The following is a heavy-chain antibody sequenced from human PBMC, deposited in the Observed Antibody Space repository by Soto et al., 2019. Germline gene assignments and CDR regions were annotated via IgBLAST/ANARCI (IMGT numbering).Heavy chain of an antibody. CDR3: ARDQLILPAHDFFYGSDV. CDR1: GFTFSMYS. J-gene: IGHJ6*02. CDR2: IPQEGGDG. D-gene: IGHD2-15*01. Sequence: DVQLVESGGGLVQPGESLKLSCEVSGFTFSMYSMSWVRRAPGKGLEWVAKIPQEGGDGHYLDSVKGRFIISRDNAKNSLYLQMNSLRGEDTAVYYCARDQLILPAHDFFYGSDVWGQGATVTVSS. V-gene: IGHV3-7*03.